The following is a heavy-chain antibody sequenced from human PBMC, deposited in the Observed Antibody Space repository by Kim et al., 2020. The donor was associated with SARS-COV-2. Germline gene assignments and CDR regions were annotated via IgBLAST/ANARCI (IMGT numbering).Heavy chain of an antibody. CDR3: ARVTKHITMVRGVIDY. CDR2: IDPSDSYT. Sequence: GESLQISCKGSGYSFTSYWISWVRQMPGKGLEWMGRIDPSDSYTNYSPSFQGHVTISADKSISTAYLQWSSLKASDTAMYYCARVTKHITMVRGVIDYWGQGTLVTVSS. CDR1: GYSFTSYW. J-gene: IGHJ4*02. D-gene: IGHD3-10*01. V-gene: IGHV5-10-1*01.